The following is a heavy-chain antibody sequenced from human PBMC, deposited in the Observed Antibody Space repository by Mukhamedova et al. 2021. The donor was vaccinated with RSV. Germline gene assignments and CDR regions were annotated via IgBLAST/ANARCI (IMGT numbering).Heavy chain of an antibody. J-gene: IGHJ4*02. V-gene: IGHV3-30*04. CDR2: ISYDGSNK. Sequence: GLEWVAVISYDGSNKYYADSVKGRFTISRDNSKNTLYLQMNSLRAEDTAVYYCARADYGNVYFDYWGQGTLVTVSS. D-gene: IGHD4-11*01. CDR3: ARADYGNVYFDY.